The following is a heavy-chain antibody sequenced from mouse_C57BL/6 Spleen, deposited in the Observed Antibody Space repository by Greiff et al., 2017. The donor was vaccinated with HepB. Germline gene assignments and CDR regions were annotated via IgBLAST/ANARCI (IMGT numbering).Heavy chain of an antibody. J-gene: IGHJ2*01. Sequence: VQLQQSGAELMKPGASVKLSCKATGYTFTGYWIEWVKQRPGHGLEWIGNINPSNGGTNYNEKFKSKATLTVDKSSSTAYMQLSSLTSEDSAVYYCARSLITTVVADYWGQGTTLTVSS. V-gene: IGHV1-53*01. D-gene: IGHD1-1*01. CDR3: ARSLITTVVADY. CDR1: GYTFTGYW. CDR2: INPSNGGT.